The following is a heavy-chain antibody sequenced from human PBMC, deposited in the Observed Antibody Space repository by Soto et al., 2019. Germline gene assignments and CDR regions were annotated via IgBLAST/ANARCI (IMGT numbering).Heavy chain of an antibody. CDR2: IYNVGST. Sequence: GGSLRLSCAASGFTVSTNYMNWVRPAPGKGLEWVSIIYNVGSTYYAESVRGRFTISRDNSKNALYLQMNNLRVEDTAVYYCARDCQGVPAVTPGYHYFGMDVWGQGTKVTVSS. D-gene: IGHD2-2*01. CDR1: GFTVSTNY. CDR3: ARDCQGVPAVTPGYHYFGMDV. V-gene: IGHV3-53*01. J-gene: IGHJ6*02.